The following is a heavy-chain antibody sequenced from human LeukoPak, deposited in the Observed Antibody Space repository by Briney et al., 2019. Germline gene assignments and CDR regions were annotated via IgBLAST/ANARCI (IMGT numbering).Heavy chain of an antibody. CDR3: ARWGIVGHDAFDL. Sequence: PGGSLRLSCAASGFTFSNFGMHWVRQAPGKGLEWVALIRYDGNDHWYGDSAKGRFTISRDNSRDTVYLQMDGLRDEDTAVYYCARWGIVGHDAFDLWGQGTMVTVSS. J-gene: IGHJ3*01. CDR2: IRYDGNDH. CDR1: GFTFSNFG. D-gene: IGHD1-26*01. V-gene: IGHV3-33*08.